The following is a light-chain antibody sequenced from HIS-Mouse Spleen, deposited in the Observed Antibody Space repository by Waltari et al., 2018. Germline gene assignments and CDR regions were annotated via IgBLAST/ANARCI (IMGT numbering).Light chain of an antibody. CDR3: QQYGSSPLT. V-gene: IGKV3-20*01. CDR1: QSVSSSY. J-gene: IGKJ3*01. CDR2: GAS. Sequence: RASQSVSSSYLAWYQQKPGQAPRLLLYGASSRATGIPDRFSGSGSGTDFTLTISRLEPEDFAVYYCQQYGSSPLTFGPGTKG.